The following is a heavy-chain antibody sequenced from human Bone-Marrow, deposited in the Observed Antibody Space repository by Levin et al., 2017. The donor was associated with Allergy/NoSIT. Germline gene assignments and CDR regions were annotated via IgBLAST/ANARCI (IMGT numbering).Heavy chain of an antibody. CDR1: GFTFSNSS. CDR2: ISDSSSSI. J-gene: IGHJ6*02. V-gene: IGHV3-48*02. Sequence: PLASVKVSCAASGFTFSNSSMNWVRQAPGKGLEWVSYISDSSSSIFYADSVKGRFTISRDNAKNSLFLQMNSLRDEDTAVYYCARDCPHLSYSSTWYYYYGMDVWGQGTTVTVSS. CDR3: ARDCPHLSYSSTWYYYYGMDV. D-gene: IGHD6-13*01.